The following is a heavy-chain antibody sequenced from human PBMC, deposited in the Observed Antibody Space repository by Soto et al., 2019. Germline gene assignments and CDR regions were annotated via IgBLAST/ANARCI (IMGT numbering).Heavy chain of an antibody. Sequence: QVQLVQSGAEVKKPGSSVKVSCKTSGVSFNNNGIGWVLQAPGHGLEWMGGVSPPFRTSNYARKFKGRISITADASTGTGNMELSSLTSEDTAQFFCARVSYYGSGSYSPYGMDVWGEGSTVTVSS. CDR3: ARVSYYGSGSYSPYGMDV. V-gene: IGHV1-69*01. D-gene: IGHD3-10*01. CDR2: VSPPFRTS. J-gene: IGHJ6*04. CDR1: GVSFNNNG.